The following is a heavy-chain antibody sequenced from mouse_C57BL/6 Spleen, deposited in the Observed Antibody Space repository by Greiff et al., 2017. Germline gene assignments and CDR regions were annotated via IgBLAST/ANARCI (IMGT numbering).Heavy chain of an antibody. D-gene: IGHD1-1*01. Sequence: QVQLQQPGAELVKPGASVKMSCKASGYTFTSYWITWVKQRPGQGLEWIGDIYPGSGSTNYNEKCKSKATLTVDTSSSTAYMQLSSLTSEDSAVYYCASYYYGSSSWFAYWGQGTLVTVAA. CDR1: GYTFTSYW. V-gene: IGHV1-55*01. J-gene: IGHJ3*01. CDR3: ASYYYGSSSWFAY. CDR2: IYPGSGST.